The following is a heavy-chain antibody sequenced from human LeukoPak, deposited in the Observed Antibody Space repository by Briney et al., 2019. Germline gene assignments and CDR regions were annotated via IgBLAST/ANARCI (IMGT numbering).Heavy chain of an antibody. J-gene: IGHJ3*02. D-gene: IGHD2-15*01. V-gene: IGHV3-48*02. CDR2: ISSSSSTI. CDR1: GFTFSSYS. Sequence: GGSLRLSCAASGFTFSSYSMNWVRQAPGKGLEWVSYISSSSSTIYYADSVKGRFTISRDNAKNSLYLQMNSLRDEDTAVYYCARDGGAYCSGGSCYEVEAFDIWGQGTMVTVSS. CDR3: ARDGGAYCSGGSCYEVEAFDI.